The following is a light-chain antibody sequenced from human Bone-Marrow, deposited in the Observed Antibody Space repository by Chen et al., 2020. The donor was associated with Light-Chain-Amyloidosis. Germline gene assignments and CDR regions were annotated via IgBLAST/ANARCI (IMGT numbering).Light chain of an antibody. J-gene: IGLJ3*02. CDR1: SSDVGGYNY. CDR2: EVS. CDR3: SSFTSRSTRV. V-gene: IGLV2-14*01. Sequence: QSALTQPASVSGSPGQSITISCPGTSSDVGGYNYVPWYQHHPGEAPKLMIYEVSNRPSGVSNRFSGSKSGNTASLTISGLQAEDEADYYCSSFTSRSTRVFGGGTKLTVL.